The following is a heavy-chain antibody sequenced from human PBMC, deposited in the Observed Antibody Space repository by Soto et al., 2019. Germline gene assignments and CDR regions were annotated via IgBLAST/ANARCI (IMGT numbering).Heavy chain of an antibody. J-gene: IGHJ6*02. V-gene: IGHV4-30-4*08. Sequence: TLSLTCTVSGGSISRGDYYWSWIRQPPGKGLGWFGYFYYSGGTYYNPSLKRRVTISVDKSKNQFYRKLSSVTAADTAVYYCARMNSGYAYVMNVWGEGTKVTF. CDR3: ARMNSGYAYVMNV. CDR2: FYYSGGT. CDR1: GGSISRGDYY. D-gene: IGHD5-12*01.